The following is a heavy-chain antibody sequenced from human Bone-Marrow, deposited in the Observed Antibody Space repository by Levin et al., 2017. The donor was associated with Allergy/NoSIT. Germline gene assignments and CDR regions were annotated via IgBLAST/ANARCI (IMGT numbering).Heavy chain of an antibody. CDR3: ARSHYYDPSGYRLFDY. J-gene: IGHJ4*02. CDR2: ISSSNDYT. CDR1: GFTFSDYY. Sequence: GESLKISCAVSGFTFSDYYMNWVRQAPGKGLEWIAYISSSNDYTNYADSVKGRFTVSRDNAKKSLFLQMNSLRADDTAVYYCARSHYYDPSGYRLFDYWGQGTLVTVSS. D-gene: IGHD3-22*01. V-gene: IGHV3-11*03.